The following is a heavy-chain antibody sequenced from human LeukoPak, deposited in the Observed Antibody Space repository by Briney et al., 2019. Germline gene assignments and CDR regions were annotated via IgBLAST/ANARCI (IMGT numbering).Heavy chain of an antibody. D-gene: IGHD2-2*01. V-gene: IGHV3-23*01. CDR3: VRHLSDITSCPNY. CDR2: ISGSGGST. CDR1: GFTFSSYA. Sequence: PGGSLRLSCAATGFTFSSYAMNWVRQAPGKGLEWVSGISGSGGSTYYADSVKGRFTISRDNSKNTNTLYLQMNSLRAEDTAVYYCVRHLSDITSCPNYWGPGTLITVAS. J-gene: IGHJ4*02.